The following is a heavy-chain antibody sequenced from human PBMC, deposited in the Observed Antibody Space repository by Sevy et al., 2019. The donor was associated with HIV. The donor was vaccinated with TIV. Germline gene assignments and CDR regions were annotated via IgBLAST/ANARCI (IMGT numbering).Heavy chain of an antibody. Sequence: ASVKVSCKASGYTFTGYYMHWVRQAPGQGLEWMGWINPNSGGTNYAQKFQGRVTMTRDTSISKAYMELSRLRSDDTAVYYCARDICSSTSCYTGDYWGQGTLVTVSS. J-gene: IGHJ4*02. D-gene: IGHD2-2*02. CDR3: ARDICSSTSCYTGDY. CDR2: INPNSGGT. V-gene: IGHV1-2*02. CDR1: GYTFTGYY.